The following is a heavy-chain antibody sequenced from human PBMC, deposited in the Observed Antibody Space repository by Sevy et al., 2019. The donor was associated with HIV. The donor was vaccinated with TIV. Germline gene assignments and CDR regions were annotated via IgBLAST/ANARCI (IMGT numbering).Heavy chain of an antibody. CDR2: IYFSGST. D-gene: IGHD1-26*01. J-gene: IGHJ3*02. CDR1: GGSISSGGFH. V-gene: IGHV4-31*03. Sequence: SETLSLTCTVSGGSISSGGFHWSWIRQHPGKGLEWIGYIYFSGSTCYNPSLQSRVTISVDTSKNQFSLKLTSVTAADTAVYYCVRTRSGSSYVHVGGLDAFDIWGQGTMVTVSS. CDR3: VRTRSGSSYVHVGGLDAFDI.